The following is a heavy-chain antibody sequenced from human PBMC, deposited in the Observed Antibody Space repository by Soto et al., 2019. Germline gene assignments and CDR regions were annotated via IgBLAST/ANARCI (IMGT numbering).Heavy chain of an antibody. V-gene: IGHV3-48*02. CDR3: ARGGDSGYDYPARTSYYGMDV. CDR2: ISSSSSTI. Sequence: GGSLRLSCAASGFTFSSYSMNWVRQAPGKGLEWVSYISSSSSTIYYADSVKGRFTISRDNAKNSLYLQMNSLRDEDTAVYYCARGGDSGYDYPARTSYYGMDVWGQGTTVTVSS. J-gene: IGHJ6*02. CDR1: GFTFSSYS. D-gene: IGHD5-12*01.